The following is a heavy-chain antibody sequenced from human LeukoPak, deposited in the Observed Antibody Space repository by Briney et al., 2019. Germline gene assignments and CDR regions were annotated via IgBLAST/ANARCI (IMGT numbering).Heavy chain of an antibody. Sequence: GGSLRLSCSASGFTFSSYAISWVRQAPGEGLEWVSAISGSGGSTYYADSVKGRFTISRDNSKNTLYLQMNSLRAEDTAVYYCAKDNGDYDLWGQGTLVTVSS. CDR1: GFTFSSYA. J-gene: IGHJ5*02. CDR3: AKDNGDYDL. CDR2: ISGSGGST. D-gene: IGHD4-17*01. V-gene: IGHV3-23*01.